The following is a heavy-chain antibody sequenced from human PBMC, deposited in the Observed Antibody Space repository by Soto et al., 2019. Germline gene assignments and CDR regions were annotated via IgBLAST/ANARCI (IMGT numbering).Heavy chain of an antibody. V-gene: IGHV3-30-3*01. Sequence: QVQLVESGEGVVQPGRSLRLSSAASGFTFSSYAMHWVREAPGKGLEWVAVISYDGSNKYYADSVKGRFTISRDNSKNTLYLQMNSLRAEDTAVYYCARAGGGWWGLEYWGQGTLVTVSS. D-gene: IGHD6-19*01. J-gene: IGHJ4*02. CDR3: ARAGGGWWGLEY. CDR1: GFTFSSYA. CDR2: ISYDGSNK.